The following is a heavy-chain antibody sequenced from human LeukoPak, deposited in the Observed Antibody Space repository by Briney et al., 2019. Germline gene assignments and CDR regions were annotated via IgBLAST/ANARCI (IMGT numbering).Heavy chain of an antibody. Sequence: PSETLSLTCTVSGGSISSYYWSWIPQPPGKGLEWIGYIYYSGSTNYNPSLKSRVTISVDTSKNQFSLKLSSVTAADTAVYYCARVGIVVVPAAIPHFDYWGQGTLVTVSS. CDR2: IYYSGST. J-gene: IGHJ4*02. CDR1: GGSISSYY. CDR3: ARVGIVVVPAAIPHFDY. D-gene: IGHD2-2*01. V-gene: IGHV4-59*01.